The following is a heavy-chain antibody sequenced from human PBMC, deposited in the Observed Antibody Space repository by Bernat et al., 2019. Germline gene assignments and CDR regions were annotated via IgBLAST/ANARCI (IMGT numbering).Heavy chain of an antibody. CDR3: AKERDVVPTTYYFDY. CDR1: GFTFSSYG. J-gene: IGHJ4*02. CDR2: IRNDGSNK. D-gene: IGHD5-12*01. Sequence: VQLVESGGGLVQPGGCLRLSCAASGFTFSSYGIHWVRQAPDKGLEWVAFIRNDGSNKYYADSVKGRFTISRDNSKKTVYLQMNSLRAEDTAVYYCAKERDVVPTTYYFDYWGRGTLLTVSS. V-gene: IGHV3-30*02.